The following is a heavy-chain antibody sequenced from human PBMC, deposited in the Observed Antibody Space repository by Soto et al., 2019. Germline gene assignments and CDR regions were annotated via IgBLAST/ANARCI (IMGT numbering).Heavy chain of an antibody. CDR3: ARAVATYHYYYYGMVV. D-gene: IGHD5-12*01. Sequence: ASVKVSCKASGYSFTSYHIHWVRQAPGQGLEWMGIINPSGGSTTYAQEFQGRVTMTSDTSASTVYMDLNSLRSEDTAVYYCARAVATYHYYYYGMVVWGQGTTVTVSS. CDR2: INPSGGST. J-gene: IGHJ6*02. CDR1: GYSFTSYH. V-gene: IGHV1-46*01.